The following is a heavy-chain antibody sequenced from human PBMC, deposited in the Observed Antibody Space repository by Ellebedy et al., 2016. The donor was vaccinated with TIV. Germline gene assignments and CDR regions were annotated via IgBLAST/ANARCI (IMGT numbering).Heavy chain of an antibody. V-gene: IGHV3-21*01. CDR1: GFTFSSYS. CDR3: ARGGAMVTQYADY. Sequence: GGSLRLXXAASGFTFSSYSMNWVRQAPGKGLEWVSSISSSSSYIYYADSVKGRFTISRDNAKNSLYLQMNSLRAEDTAVYYCARGGAMVTQYADYWGQGTLVTVSS. D-gene: IGHD5-18*01. CDR2: ISSSSSYI. J-gene: IGHJ4*02.